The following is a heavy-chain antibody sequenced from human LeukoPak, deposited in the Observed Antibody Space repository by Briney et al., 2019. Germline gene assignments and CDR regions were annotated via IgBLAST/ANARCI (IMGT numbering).Heavy chain of an antibody. J-gene: IGHJ4*02. CDR2: IKQDGSEK. CDR3: ARAGGYASSWGY. D-gene: IGHD5-12*01. V-gene: IGHV3-7*01. Sequence: GGSLRLSCAASGFTFSSYWMSWVRQAPGKGLEWVANIKQDGSEKYYVGSVKGRFTISRDNAKNSLYLHVNSLRAEDTAVYYCARAGGYASSWGYWGQGTLVTVSS. CDR1: GFTFSSYW.